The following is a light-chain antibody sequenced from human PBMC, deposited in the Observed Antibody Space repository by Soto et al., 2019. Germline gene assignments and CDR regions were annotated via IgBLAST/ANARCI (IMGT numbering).Light chain of an antibody. Sequence: DIQMTQSPSSLSASVGDRVTITCRASQRISSYLSWYHQKPGKAPKLLIYAASSLQSGVPSRFSGSGSETDFTLTISSLQPEDFATYSCQQSYSTTWTFGQGTKVEIK. V-gene: IGKV1-39*01. J-gene: IGKJ1*01. CDR3: QQSYSTTWT. CDR1: QRISSY. CDR2: AAS.